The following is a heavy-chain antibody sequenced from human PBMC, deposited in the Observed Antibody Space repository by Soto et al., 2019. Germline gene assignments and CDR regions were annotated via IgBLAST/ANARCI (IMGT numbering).Heavy chain of an antibody. J-gene: IGHJ4*02. D-gene: IGHD3-22*01. V-gene: IGHV1-18*01. Sequence: GASVKVSCKASGYTFTSYGISWVRQAPGQRLEWMGWISAYNGNTNYAQKLQGRVTMTTDTSTSTAYMELRSLRSDDTAVYYCARYSNYYDSSGYFDYWGQGTLVTVSS. CDR1: GYTFTSYG. CDR3: ARYSNYYDSSGYFDY. CDR2: ISAYNGNT.